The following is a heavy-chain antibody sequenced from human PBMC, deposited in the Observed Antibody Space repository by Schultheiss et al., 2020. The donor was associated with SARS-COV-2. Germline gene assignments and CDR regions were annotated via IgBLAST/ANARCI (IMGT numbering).Heavy chain of an antibody. CDR3: AGGGRGWVKDAFDI. CDR1: GFTFSSYA. CDR2: IYSGGST. Sequence: GESLKISCAASGFTFSSYAMSWVRQAPGKGLEWVSVIYSGGSTYYADSVKGRFTISRDNSKNTLYLQMNSLRAEDTAVYYCAGGGRGWVKDAFDIWGQGTMVTVSS. D-gene: IGHD6-19*01. J-gene: IGHJ3*02. V-gene: IGHV3-53*01.